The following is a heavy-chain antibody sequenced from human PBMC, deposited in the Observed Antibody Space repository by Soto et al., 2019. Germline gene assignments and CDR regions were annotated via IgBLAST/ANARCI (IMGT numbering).Heavy chain of an antibody. CDR3: ASMTQGYYYGMDV. J-gene: IGHJ6*02. CDR1: GYSFTSYW. CDR2: IYPGDSGT. V-gene: IGHV5-51*01. D-gene: IGHD2-21*02. Sequence: PGESLKISCKGSGYSFTSYWIDCLRQMPGKGLEWMGIIYPGDSGTRYSPSFQGQVTISGDKSISPAYLQWSSLKASDTAMYYCASMTQGYYYGMDVWGQGTTVTVSS.